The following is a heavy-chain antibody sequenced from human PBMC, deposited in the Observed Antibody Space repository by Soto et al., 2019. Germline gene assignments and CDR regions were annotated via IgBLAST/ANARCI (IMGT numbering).Heavy chain of an antibody. Sequence: QEQLVESGGGVVQPGRSLRLSCAASGFTFTNFAMHWVRQAPGKGLEWVAVISFDGSNKYYADSVKGRFTISRDNSENTLYLQMNSLRAGDTAGYCCAKSSDGYSGYFHRWGQGTLVTVSS. CDR2: ISFDGSNK. J-gene: IGHJ1*01. CDR3: AKSSDGYSGYFHR. D-gene: IGHD2-15*01. V-gene: IGHV3-30-3*02. CDR1: GFTFTNFA.